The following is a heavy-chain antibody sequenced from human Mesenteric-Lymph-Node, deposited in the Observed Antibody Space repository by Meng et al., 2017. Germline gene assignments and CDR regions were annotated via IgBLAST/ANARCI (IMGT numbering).Heavy chain of an antibody. Sequence: QNQESGSGLVKPSQTLSLTCTVSGGSVSSGGYYWTWIRQHPGKGLEWFGHIYYSGSTFYNPSLKRRVIISIDTSKNQFSLNLRSVTAADTAVYYCARVSSGWDYFDYWGQGTLVTVSS. J-gene: IGHJ4*02. V-gene: IGHV4-31*03. CDR1: GGSVSSGGYY. CDR3: ARVSSGWDYFDY. CDR2: IYYSGST. D-gene: IGHD6-19*01.